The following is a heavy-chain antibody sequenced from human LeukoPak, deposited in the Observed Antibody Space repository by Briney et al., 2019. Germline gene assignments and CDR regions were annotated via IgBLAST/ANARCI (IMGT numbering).Heavy chain of an antibody. J-gene: IGHJ6*02. D-gene: IGHD6-6*01. CDR1: GFSFSSYS. V-gene: IGHV3-21*01. CDR2: ISSSSTFI. Sequence: GGSLRLSCAASGFSFSSYSMNCVRQAPGKGLEWVSSISSSSTFISYADSVKGRFTISRDNAKNSLYLQMDSLRGEDTAVYYCARDRSSLYGMDVWGQGTTVTVSS. CDR3: ARDRSSLYGMDV.